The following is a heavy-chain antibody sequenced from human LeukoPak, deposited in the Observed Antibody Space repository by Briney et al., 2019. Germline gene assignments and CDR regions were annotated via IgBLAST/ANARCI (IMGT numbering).Heavy chain of an antibody. D-gene: IGHD3-9*01. CDR3: AKDDDNNAKLLLDC. CDR2: ISSSGGST. CDR1: GFTFSNYG. J-gene: IGHJ4*02. V-gene: IGHV3-23*01. Sequence: GGSLRLSCAVSGFTFSNYGMSWVRQAPGKELEWVSVISSSGGSTYYADSVKGRFTISGDNSKNPLYLQMHGLRAEDAAVYYCAKDDDNNAKLLLDCWGQGTLVTVSS.